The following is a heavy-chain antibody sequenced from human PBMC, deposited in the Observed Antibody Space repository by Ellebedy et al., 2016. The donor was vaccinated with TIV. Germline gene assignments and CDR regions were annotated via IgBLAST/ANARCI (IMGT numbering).Heavy chain of an antibody. J-gene: IGHJ5*02. D-gene: IGHD6-19*01. V-gene: IGHV1-18*04. CDR1: GYTFTSYG. Sequence: AASVKVSCKASGYTFTSYGISWVRQAPGQGLEYMGWVSAYNGVTDYAQKLQDRVTMTTDTSTSTAYMELRSLTSDDTAVYYCARITLGGYNSGWYEFNWFDPWGQGTLVTVSS. CDR3: ARITLGGYNSGWYEFNWFDP. CDR2: VSAYNGVT.